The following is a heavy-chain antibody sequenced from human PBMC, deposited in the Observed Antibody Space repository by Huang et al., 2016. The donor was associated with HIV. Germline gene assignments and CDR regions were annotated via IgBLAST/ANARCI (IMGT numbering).Heavy chain of an antibody. CDR1: GFTVSSNY. CDR2: IYSGGST. V-gene: IGHV3-53*02. J-gene: IGHJ5*02. D-gene: IGHD3-10*01. CDR3: ARGMVRGVTLNWFDP. Sequence: EVQLVETGGGLIQPGGSLRLSCAASGFTVSSNYMSWVRQAPGKGREWVSVIYSGGSTYYAYSVKGRFTISRDNSKNTLYLQMNSLRAEDTAVYYCARGMVRGVTLNWFDPWGQGTLVTVSS.